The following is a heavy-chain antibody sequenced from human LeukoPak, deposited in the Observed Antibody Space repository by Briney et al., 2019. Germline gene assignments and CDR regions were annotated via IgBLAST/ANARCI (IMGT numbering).Heavy chain of an antibody. CDR2: IRSKAYGGTT. CDR3: TSNRYFDWLLPDGY. V-gene: IGHV3-49*04. J-gene: IGHJ4*02. Sequence: GGSLRLSCTASGFTFGDYAMSWVRQAPGKGLEWVGFIRSKAYGGTTEYAASVKGRFTISRDDSKSIAYLQMNSLKTEDTAVYYCTSNRYFDWLLPDGYWGQGTLVTVSS. D-gene: IGHD3-9*01. CDR1: GFTFGDYA.